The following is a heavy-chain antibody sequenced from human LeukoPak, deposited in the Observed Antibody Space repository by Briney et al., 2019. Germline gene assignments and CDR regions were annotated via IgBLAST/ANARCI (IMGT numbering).Heavy chain of an antibody. CDR2: IVVGSGNT. D-gene: IGHD5-18*01. CDR3: AAPDTAKSWYYYGMDV. V-gene: IGHV1-58*01. Sequence: TSVKVSCKASGFTFTSFAVQWVRQARGQRLEWIGWIVVGSGNTNYAQKFQERVTITRDMSTGTAYMELSSLRSEDTAVYYCAAPDTAKSWYYYGMDVWGKGTTVTVSS. CDR1: GFTFTSFA. J-gene: IGHJ6*04.